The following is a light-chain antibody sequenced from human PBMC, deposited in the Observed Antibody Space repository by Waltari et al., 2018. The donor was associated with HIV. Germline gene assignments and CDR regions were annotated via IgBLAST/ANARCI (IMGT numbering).Light chain of an antibody. CDR2: WAS. CDR1: QSILDSSHNNNY. J-gene: IGKJ3*01. CDR3: QQYYSNLPT. Sequence: DIVMTQSPDSLAVSLGERATIHCKSSQSILDSSHNNNYLAWFQQKPGQPPKLLSYWASTRESGVPDRFSGSGSGADFTLTISGLQAEDVAVYYCQQYYSNLPTFGPGTKVDIK. V-gene: IGKV4-1*01.